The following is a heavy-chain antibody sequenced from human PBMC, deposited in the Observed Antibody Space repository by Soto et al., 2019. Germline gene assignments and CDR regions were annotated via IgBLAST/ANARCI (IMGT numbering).Heavy chain of an antibody. D-gene: IGHD2-15*01. CDR1: GSTFTSYD. J-gene: IGHJ6*01. CDR2: MNPNSGNT. CDR3: ARGEYCSGGSCLYYYYYGMDV. V-gene: IGHV1-8*01. Sequence: ASVKVSCKASGSTFTSYDINWVRQATGQGLEWMGWMNPNSGNTGYAQKFQVRVTMTRNTSISTAYMELSSLRSEDTDVYDCARGEYCSGGSCLYYYYYGMDVWGQGTTVT.